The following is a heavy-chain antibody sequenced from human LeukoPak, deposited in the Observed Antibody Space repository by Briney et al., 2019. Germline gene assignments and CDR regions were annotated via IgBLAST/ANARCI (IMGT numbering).Heavy chain of an antibody. Sequence: SQTLSLTCTVSGGSISSNSYYWSWIRQPPGKGLEWIGYIYYSGSTNYNPSLKSRVTISVDTSKNQFSLKLSSVTAADTAVYYCARHQRGVRLWFGKRDNPPHYYMDVWGKGTTVTISS. J-gene: IGHJ6*03. V-gene: IGHV4-61*05. D-gene: IGHD3-10*01. CDR3: ARHQRGVRLWFGKRDNPPHYYMDV. CDR1: GGSISSNSYY. CDR2: IYYSGST.